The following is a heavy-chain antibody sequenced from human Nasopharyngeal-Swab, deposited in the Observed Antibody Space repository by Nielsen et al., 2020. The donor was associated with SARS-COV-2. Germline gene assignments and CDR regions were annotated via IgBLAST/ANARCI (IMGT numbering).Heavy chain of an antibody. V-gene: IGHV3-30*18. CDR2: ISYDGSNK. J-gene: IGHJ4*02. CDR3: AKDPWDSSGYYGPFDY. D-gene: IGHD3-22*01. Sequence: GESLKISCAASGFTFSGYGMHWVRQAPGKGLEWVSVISYDGSNKYYADFVKGRFTISRDNSKNTLYLQMNRLRAEDTAVYYCAKDPWDSSGYYGPFDYWGQGTLVTVSS. CDR1: GFTFSGYG.